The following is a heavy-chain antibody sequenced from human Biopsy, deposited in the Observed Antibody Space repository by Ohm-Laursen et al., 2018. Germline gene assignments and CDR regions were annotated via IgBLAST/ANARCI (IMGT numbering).Heavy chain of an antibody. CDR1: GFIFDDYA. D-gene: IGHD3-10*01. V-gene: IGHV3-9*01. CDR3: ASSGGSGSYSHL. CDR2: ISWNRGSI. Sequence: SLRLSCSASGFIFDDYAMHWVRHVPGKGLEWVSGISWNRGSIGYADSVKGRFTISRDNAKNSMYLQMNSLRVEDTAFYYCASSGGSGSYSHLWGRGTLVTVSS. J-gene: IGHJ2*01.